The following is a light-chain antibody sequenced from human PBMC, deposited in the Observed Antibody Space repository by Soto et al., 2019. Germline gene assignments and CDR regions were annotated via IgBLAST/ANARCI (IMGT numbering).Light chain of an antibody. V-gene: IGKV1-5*01. CDR3: QQYNIGYT. CDR1: QSINKW. CDR2: DAA. Sequence: IQMTQSPSTLSASVGDRVTITCRASQSINKWVAWFQQKSGRAPKLLIYDAATLQSGVPSRFCGTGFGTDFSLTISSLQPEDFAAYYCQQYNIGYTFGQGTRLDIK. J-gene: IGKJ2*01.